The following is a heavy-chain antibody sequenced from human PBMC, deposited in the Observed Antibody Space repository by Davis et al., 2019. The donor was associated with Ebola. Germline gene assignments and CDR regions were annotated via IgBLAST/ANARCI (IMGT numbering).Heavy chain of an antibody. D-gene: IGHD6-13*01. CDR1: GFPFSRYG. J-gene: IGHJ4*02. Sequence: GESLKISCAASGFPFSRYGMHWIRQAPGKGLEWVALLWYDGTNKYYADSVSGRFTISRDNSKNTLYLQMNSLRAEDTAVYYCARGYSTSWYYFDYWGQGTLVTVSS. V-gene: IGHV3-33*01. CDR2: LWYDGTNK. CDR3: ARGYSTSWYYFDY.